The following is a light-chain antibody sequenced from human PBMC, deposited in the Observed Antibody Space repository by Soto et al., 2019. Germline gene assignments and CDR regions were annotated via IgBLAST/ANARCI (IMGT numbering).Light chain of an antibody. J-gene: IGLJ2*01. CDR2: EDN. CDR1: SGXXASNY. CDR3: QSYDSSNHVV. V-gene: IGLV6-57*02. Sequence: NFMLTQPHSVSESPGKTVTISCTGSSGXXASNYVQWYQQRPGSAPTIVIYEDNQRPSGVPDRFSGSIDSSSNSASLTISXXXXXXXXXXYCQSYDSSNHVVFGGGTKLTVL.